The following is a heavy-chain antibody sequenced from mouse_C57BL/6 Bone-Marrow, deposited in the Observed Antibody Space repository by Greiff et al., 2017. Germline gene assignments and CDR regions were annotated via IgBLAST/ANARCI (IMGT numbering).Heavy chain of an antibody. Sequence: EVQRVESGGGLVKPGGSLKLSCAASGFTFSSYAMSWVRQTPEKRLEWVATISDGGSYTYYPDNVKGRFTISRDNAKNNLYLQMSHLKSEDTAMYYCAREAGNYVFDYWGQGTTLTVSS. CDR3: AREAGNYVFDY. CDR2: ISDGGSYT. D-gene: IGHD2-1*01. V-gene: IGHV5-4*01. CDR1: GFTFSSYA. J-gene: IGHJ2*01.